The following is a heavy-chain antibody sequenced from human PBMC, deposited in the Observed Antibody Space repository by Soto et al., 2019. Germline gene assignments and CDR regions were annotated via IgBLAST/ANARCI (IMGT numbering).Heavy chain of an antibody. CDR1: GGSFSGYY. Sequence: NPSETLSLTCAVYGGSFSGYYWSWIRQPPGKGLEWIGEIHHSGSTNYNPSLKSRVTISVDTSKNQFSLKLSSVTAADTAVYYCARGGGGSYPDYWGQGTLVTVSS. CDR2: IHHSGST. V-gene: IGHV4-34*01. CDR3: ARGGGGSYPDY. D-gene: IGHD1-26*01. J-gene: IGHJ4*02.